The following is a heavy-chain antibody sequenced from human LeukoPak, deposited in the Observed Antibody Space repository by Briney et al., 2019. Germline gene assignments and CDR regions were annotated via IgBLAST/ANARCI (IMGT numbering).Heavy chain of an antibody. J-gene: IGHJ4*02. CDR1: GYTFTGYY. CDR2: INPNSGGT. V-gene: IGHV1-2*02. D-gene: IGHD2-21*02. CDR3: ARSSVVVTAIRLGY. Sequence: ASVKVSCKASGYTFTGYYMHWVRQAPGQGLEWMGWINPNSGGTNYAQKFQGRVTMTRDTSISTAYMELSRLRSDDTAVYYWARSSVVVTAIRLGYWGQGTLVTVSS.